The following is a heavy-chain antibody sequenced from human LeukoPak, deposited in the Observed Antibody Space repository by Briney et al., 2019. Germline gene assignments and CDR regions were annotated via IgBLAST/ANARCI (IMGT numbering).Heavy chain of an antibody. Sequence: LETLSLTCTESGDSLTGDYRTWMRQTPGGGLEWIWQIHYSGRTDYNPSLKSRVTISVDTSKNQLSLKVTSVTGADTAMYYCARQSGYDKNFDYWGQGTLVTVSS. J-gene: IGHJ4*02. D-gene: IGHD5-12*01. CDR2: IHYSGRT. CDR1: GDSLTGDY. V-gene: IGHV4-59*01. CDR3: ARQSGYDKNFDY.